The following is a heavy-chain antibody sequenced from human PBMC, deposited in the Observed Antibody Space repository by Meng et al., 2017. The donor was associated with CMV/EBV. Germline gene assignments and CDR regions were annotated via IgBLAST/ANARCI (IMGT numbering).Heavy chain of an antibody. D-gene: IGHD4/OR15-4a*01. V-gene: IGHV3-48*04. Sequence: GESLKISCAASGFTFSTYSMNWVRQAPGKGLEWVSYITSGSSSTYYADSVKGRFSISRDNGKNSLSLHMTRLRGEDTAVYYCARGADYGDPSPRIFDYWGQGTLVTVSS. CDR1: GFTFSTYS. J-gene: IGHJ4*02. CDR2: ITSGSSST. CDR3: ARGADYGDPSPRIFDY.